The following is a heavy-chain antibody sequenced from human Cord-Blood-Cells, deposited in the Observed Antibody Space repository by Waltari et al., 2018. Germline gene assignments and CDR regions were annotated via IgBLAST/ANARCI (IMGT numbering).Heavy chain of an antibody. Sequence: QLQLQESGPGLVKPSETLSLTCTVSGGSISSSSYYWGWIRQPPGKGLEWIGSIYYSGSTYYNPSRRSRVTISVDTSKNQFSLKLSSVTAADTAVYYCASSHRVVRGVIIYFQHWGQGTLVTVSS. J-gene: IGHJ1*01. CDR2: IYYSGST. V-gene: IGHV4-39*01. D-gene: IGHD3-10*01. CDR3: ASSHRVVRGVIIYFQH. CDR1: GGSISSSSYY.